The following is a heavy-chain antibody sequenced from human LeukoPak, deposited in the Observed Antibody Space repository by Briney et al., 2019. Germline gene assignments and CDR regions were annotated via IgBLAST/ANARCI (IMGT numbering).Heavy chain of an antibody. CDR3: AAQRSYGSGSYSSLDDS. D-gene: IGHD3-10*01. V-gene: IGHV4-61*02. J-gene: IGHJ4*02. CDR2: IYTSGST. Sequence: SETLSLTCTVSGGSISSGSYYWSWIRQPAGKGLEWIGRIYTSGSTNYNPSLKSRVTISVDTSKNQFSLKLSSVTAADTAVYYCAAQRSYGSGSYSSLDDSWGQGTLVTVSS. CDR1: GGSISSGSYY.